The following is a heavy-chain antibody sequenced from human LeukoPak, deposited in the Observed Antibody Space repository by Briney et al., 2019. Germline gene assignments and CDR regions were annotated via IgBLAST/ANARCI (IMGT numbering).Heavy chain of an antibody. CDR3: ARVYYDSSGYYSYYSGMDV. CDR2: IYYSGST. V-gene: IGHV4-59*01. D-gene: IGHD3-22*01. J-gene: IGHJ6*02. Sequence: SETLSLTCTVSGGSISSYYWSWIRQPPGKGLEWIGYIYYSGSTNYNPSLKSRVTISVDTSKNQFSLKLSSVTAADTAVYYCARVYYDSSGYYSYYSGMDVWGQGTTVTVSS. CDR1: GGSISSYY.